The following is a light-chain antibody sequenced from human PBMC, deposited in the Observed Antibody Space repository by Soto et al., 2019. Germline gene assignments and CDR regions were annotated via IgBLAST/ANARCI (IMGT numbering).Light chain of an antibody. Sequence: QSVLTQPASVSGSPGQSITISCTGTNSDVGSYNLVSWYQQHPGNAPKLMIYEVTKRPSGVSNRFSGSKSGNTASLTISGLQAEDEADYYCCSYAGSSTYVVFGGGTQLTVL. V-gene: IGLV2-23*02. CDR2: EVT. CDR1: NSDVGSYNL. CDR3: CSYAGSSTYVV. J-gene: IGLJ2*01.